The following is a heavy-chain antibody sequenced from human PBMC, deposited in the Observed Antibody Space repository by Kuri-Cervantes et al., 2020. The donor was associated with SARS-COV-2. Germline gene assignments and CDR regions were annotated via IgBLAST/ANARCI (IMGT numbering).Heavy chain of an antibody. CDR3: AREGAQSGSSDY. CDR2: IIPIFGTA. J-gene: IGHJ4*02. D-gene: IGHD3-10*01. Sequence: SVKVSCKASGGTFSSYAISWVRQAPGQGLEWMGGIIPIFGTANYAQKFQGRVTMTRDTSTSTVYMELSSLRSEDTAVYYCAREGAQSGSSDYWGQGTLVTVSS. V-gene: IGHV1-69*05. CDR1: GGTFSSYA.